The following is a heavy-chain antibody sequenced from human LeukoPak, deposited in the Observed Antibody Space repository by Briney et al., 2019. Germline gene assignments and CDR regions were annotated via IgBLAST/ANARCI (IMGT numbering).Heavy chain of an antibody. CDR3: ARDHATTGFYFDY. CDR2: IYTSGST. D-gene: IGHD4-17*01. J-gene: IGHJ4*02. V-gene: IGHV4-61*02. CDR1: GGSISSGSYY. Sequence: PSETLSLTCTVSGGSISSGSYYWSWIRQPAGKGLEWIGRIYTSGSTNYNPSLKSRVTISVDTSKNQFSLKLSSVTAADTAVYYCARDHATTGFYFDYWGQGTLVTVSS.